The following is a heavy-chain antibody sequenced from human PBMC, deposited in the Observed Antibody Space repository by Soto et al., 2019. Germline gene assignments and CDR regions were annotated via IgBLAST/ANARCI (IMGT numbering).Heavy chain of an antibody. CDR3: AKDDIAAAGYPYYYYMDV. D-gene: IGHD6-13*01. CDR1: GFTFDDYA. J-gene: IGHJ6*03. V-gene: IGHV3-9*01. CDR2: ISWNSGSI. Sequence: GGSLRLSCAASGFTFDDYAMHWVRQAPGKGLEWVSGISWNSGSIGYADSVKGRFTISRDNAKNSLYLQMNSLRAEDTALYYCAKDDIAAAGYPYYYYMDVWGKGTTVTVSS.